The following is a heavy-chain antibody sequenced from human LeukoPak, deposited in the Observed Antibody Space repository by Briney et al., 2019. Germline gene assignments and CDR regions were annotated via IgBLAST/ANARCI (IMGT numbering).Heavy chain of an antibody. D-gene: IGHD3-16*01. Sequence: PGGSLRLSCAASGFTFSSYAMSWVRQAPGKGLEWVSAISGSGGSTYYADSVRGRFTISRDNSKNTLYLQMNSLRAEDTAVYYCAKGQTSLRGSGDYWGQGTLVTVSS. CDR2: ISGSGGST. CDR1: GFTFSSYA. J-gene: IGHJ4*02. V-gene: IGHV3-23*01. CDR3: AKGQTSLRGSGDY.